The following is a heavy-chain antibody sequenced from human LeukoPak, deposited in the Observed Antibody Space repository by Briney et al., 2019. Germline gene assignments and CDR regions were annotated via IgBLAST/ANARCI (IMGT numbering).Heavy chain of an antibody. J-gene: IGHJ4*02. Sequence: SETLSLTCTVSGGSISSSSYYWGWIRQPPGKGLEWIGNIYYSGSTYYNPSLESRVTISVDTSKNQFSLKLSSVTAADTAVYYCAESRGLRYFDYWGQGTLVTVSS. V-gene: IGHV4-39*01. D-gene: IGHD3-9*01. CDR2: IYYSGST. CDR3: AESRGLRYFDY. CDR1: GGSISSSSYY.